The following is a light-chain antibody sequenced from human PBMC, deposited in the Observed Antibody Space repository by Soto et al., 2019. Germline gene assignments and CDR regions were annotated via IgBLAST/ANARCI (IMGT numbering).Light chain of an antibody. CDR1: QSVLYSSNNKNY. CDR2: WAS. Sequence: DIVMTQSPDSLAVSLVERATINCKSSQSVLYSSNNKNYLAWYQQKPGQPTKLLIYWASTRESGVPDRFSGSGSGTDFTLTISSLQAEDVAVYYCQQYYSTPFTVGGGTKVEIK. J-gene: IGKJ4*01. V-gene: IGKV4-1*01. CDR3: QQYYSTPFT.